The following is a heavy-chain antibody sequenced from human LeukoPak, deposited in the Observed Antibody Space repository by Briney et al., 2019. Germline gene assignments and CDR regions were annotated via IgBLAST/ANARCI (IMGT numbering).Heavy chain of an antibody. CDR3: TSGIPYNYIY. Sequence: PGGSLRLSCAASGFSFSTYWMHWVRQAPGKGLVWVSRIDIDGASTIYADSVKGRFTISRDNTKNTLFLQMNSLSAEDTAVYYCTSGIPYNYIYWGQGTLVTVSS. V-gene: IGHV3-74*01. CDR1: GFSFSTYW. D-gene: IGHD5-18*01. J-gene: IGHJ4*02. CDR2: IDIDGAST.